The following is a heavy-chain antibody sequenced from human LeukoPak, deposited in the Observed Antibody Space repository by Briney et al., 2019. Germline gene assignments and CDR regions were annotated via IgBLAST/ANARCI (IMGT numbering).Heavy chain of an antibody. D-gene: IGHD2-2*01. CDR1: GGSISSYY. V-gene: IGHV4-59*01. CDR3: ARERAQPLFYGMDV. CDR2: IYYSGST. J-gene: IGHJ6*02. Sequence: SETLSLTCTVSGGSISSYYWSWIRQPPGKGLEWIGYIYYSGSTNYNPSLKSRVTISVDTSKNQFSLKLSSVTAADTAVYYCARERAQPLFYGMDVWGQGTTVTVPS.